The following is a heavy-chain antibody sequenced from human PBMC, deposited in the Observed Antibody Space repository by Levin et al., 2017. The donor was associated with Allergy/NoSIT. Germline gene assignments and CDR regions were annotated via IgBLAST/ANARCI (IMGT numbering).Heavy chain of an antibody. J-gene: IGHJ4*02. D-gene: IGHD6-13*01. V-gene: IGHV3-53*01. CDR3: ATTVNSNWQNDY. CDR2: IYSSGST. Sequence: TGGSLRLSCAASGFTVSSSYLSWVRQAPGKGLEWVSIIYSSGSTYYADSVKGRFTISRDNSKNTLYLQMNSQRAEDTAVYYCATTVNSNWQNDYWGQGTLVTVSS. CDR1: GFTVSSSY.